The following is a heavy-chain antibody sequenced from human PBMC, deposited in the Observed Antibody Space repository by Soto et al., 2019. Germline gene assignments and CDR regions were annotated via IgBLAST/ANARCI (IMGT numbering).Heavy chain of an antibody. V-gene: IGHV3-33*01. CDR2: IWYDGSNK. J-gene: IGHJ4*02. CDR1: GFTFSSYG. Sequence: QVQLVESGGGVVQPGRSLRLSCAASGFTFSSYGMHWVRQAPGKGLEWVAVIWYDGSNKYYADSVKGRFTISRDNSKNTLYLQMHSLRAEDTAVYYCARDGAPYYYDSSGYGNWGQGTLVTVSS. D-gene: IGHD3-22*01. CDR3: ARDGAPYYYDSSGYGN.